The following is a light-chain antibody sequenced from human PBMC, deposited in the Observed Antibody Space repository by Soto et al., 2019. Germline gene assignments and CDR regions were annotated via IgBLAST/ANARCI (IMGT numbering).Light chain of an antibody. CDR2: AAF. J-gene: IGKJ5*01. CDR1: EDINSR. Sequence: DIQMTQSPSSFASSVVVRVTISCRAIEDINSRLAWYQQKPGNAPKLLIYAAFILQSGVPSRFSGYGSGTDFTLSISSLQPEDFATYYCQQADSFPITFGQGTRLEIK. V-gene: IGKV1-12*01. CDR3: QQADSFPIT.